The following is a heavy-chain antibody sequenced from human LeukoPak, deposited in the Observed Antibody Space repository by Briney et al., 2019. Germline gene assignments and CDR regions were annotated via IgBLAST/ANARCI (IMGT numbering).Heavy chain of an antibody. Sequence: GASVKVSCKASGYTFTSYGISWVRQAPGQGLEWMGWISAYNGNTNYAQKLQGRVTMTTDTSTSTAYMELRSLRSDDTAVYYCARAPYYYDSSGYYPNYFDYWGQGTLVTVSS. V-gene: IGHV1-18*01. CDR3: ARAPYYYDSSGYYPNYFDY. J-gene: IGHJ4*02. D-gene: IGHD3-22*01. CDR2: ISAYNGNT. CDR1: GYTFTSYG.